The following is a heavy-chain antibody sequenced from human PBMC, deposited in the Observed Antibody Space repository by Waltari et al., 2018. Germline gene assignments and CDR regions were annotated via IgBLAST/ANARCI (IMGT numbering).Heavy chain of an antibody. Sequence: VLFNPSSPLSLTFAFYCFSFLCSYFSFIRQPPFKGLDCVGEINHSGSTNYTPHLKSRVTISVDTSKNKFSLKLSSVTAADTAVYYCARSMVQGKRPFDYWGQGTLVNVSA. D-gene: IGHD3-10*01. J-gene: IGHJ4*02. CDR3: ARSMVQGKRPFDY. CDR2: INHSGST. CDR1: CFSFLCSY. V-gene: IGHV4-34*01.